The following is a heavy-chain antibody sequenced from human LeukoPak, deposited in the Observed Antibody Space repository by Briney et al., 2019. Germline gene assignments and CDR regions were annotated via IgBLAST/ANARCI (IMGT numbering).Heavy chain of an antibody. D-gene: IGHD3-10*01. CDR2: INHSGST. CDR3: ARERRYYYGSGPKYYFDY. V-gene: IGHV4-34*01. J-gene: IGHJ4*02. Sequence: SETLSLTCAVYGGSFSGYYWSWIRQPPGKGLEWIGEINHSGSTNYNPSLKSRVTISVDTSKNQFSLKLSSVTAADTAVYYCARERRYYYGSGPKYYFDYWGQGTLVTVSS. CDR1: GGSFSGYY.